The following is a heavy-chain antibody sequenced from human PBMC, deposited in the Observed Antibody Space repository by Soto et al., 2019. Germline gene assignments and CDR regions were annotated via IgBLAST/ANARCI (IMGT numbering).Heavy chain of an antibody. V-gene: IGHV1-69*13. Sequence: SVKVSCKASGGTFSSYAISWVRQAPGQGLEWMGGIIPIFGTANYAQKFQGRVTITADESTSTAYMELSSLRSEDTAVYYCARTYYYDSSGYYHLDYWGQGALVT. J-gene: IGHJ4*02. CDR2: IIPIFGTA. CDR3: ARTYYYDSSGYYHLDY. D-gene: IGHD3-22*01. CDR1: GGTFSSYA.